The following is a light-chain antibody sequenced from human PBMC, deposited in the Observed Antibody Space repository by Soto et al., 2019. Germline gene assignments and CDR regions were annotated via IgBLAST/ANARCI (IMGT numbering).Light chain of an antibody. J-gene: IGKJ1*01. CDR2: GAS. V-gene: IGKV3-15*01. CDR3: QQYRSWPRT. CDR1: QSVSSSY. Sequence: PGESATLSCRASQSVSSSYLAWYQQKPGQAPRLLIYGASTRATDMPGRFSGRGAGAEFTLTISSLQSEDFAVYYCQQYRSWPRTFGQGTKVDIK.